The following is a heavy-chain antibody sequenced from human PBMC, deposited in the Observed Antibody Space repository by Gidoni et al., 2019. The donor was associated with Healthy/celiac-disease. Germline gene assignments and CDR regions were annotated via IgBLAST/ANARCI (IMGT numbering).Heavy chain of an antibody. V-gene: IGHV1-18*01. CDR3: ARGYSGYVHDAFDI. J-gene: IGHJ3*02. CDR1: GDTFTSYG. D-gene: IGHD5-12*01. Sequence: QVQLVQSGAEGKKPGASGKVSGKAAGDTFTSYGISWVRQAPGPGLEWMGWISAYNGNTNYAPTLQGRVTMTTDTSTSTAYMELRSLRSDDTAVYYCARGYSGYVHDAFDIWGQGTMVTVSS. CDR2: ISAYNGNT.